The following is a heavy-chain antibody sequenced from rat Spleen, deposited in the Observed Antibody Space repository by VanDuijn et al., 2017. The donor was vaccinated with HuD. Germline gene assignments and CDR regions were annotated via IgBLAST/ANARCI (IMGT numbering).Heavy chain of an antibody. V-gene: IGHV5S23*01. CDR1: GFTFSNYD. D-gene: IGHD1-2*01. Sequence: EVQLVESGGGLVQPGRSLKLSCAASGFTFSNYDMAWVRQAPTKGLEWVASISPSGGSTYYRDSVKGRFTVSRDNAKSTLYLQMDSLRSEDTATYYCAKNIYSSSYIYYFDYWGQGVMVTVSS. CDR3: AKNIYSSSYIYYFDY. CDR2: ISPSGGST. J-gene: IGHJ2*01.